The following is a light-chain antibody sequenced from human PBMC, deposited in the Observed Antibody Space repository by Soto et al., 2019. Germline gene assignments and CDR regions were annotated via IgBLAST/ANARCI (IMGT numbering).Light chain of an antibody. Sequence: QSALTQPPSASGSLGQSVTISCTGTSSDVGAYNYVSWYQHHPGKAPKLVIYEVIKRPSGVPDRFSGSKSGNTASLTVSGLQADDEADYYCSSFAGSGNFLLFGGGTKLTVL. CDR1: SSDVGAYNY. V-gene: IGLV2-8*01. CDR2: EVI. CDR3: SSFAGSGNFLL. J-gene: IGLJ2*01.